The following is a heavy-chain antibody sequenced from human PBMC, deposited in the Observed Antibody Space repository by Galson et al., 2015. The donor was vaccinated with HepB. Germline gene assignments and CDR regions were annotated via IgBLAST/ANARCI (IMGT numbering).Heavy chain of an antibody. CDR1: GYTFTGYY. V-gene: IGHV1-2*02. CDR3: ARDSTVVTPGWFDP. J-gene: IGHJ5*02. Sequence: SVKVSCKASGYTFTGYYMHWVRQAPGQGLEWMGWINPNSGDTNYAQKFQGRVTMTRDTSISTAYMELSRLRSDDTAVYYCARDSTVVTPGWFDPWGRGTLVTVSS. CDR2: INPNSGDT. D-gene: IGHD4-23*01.